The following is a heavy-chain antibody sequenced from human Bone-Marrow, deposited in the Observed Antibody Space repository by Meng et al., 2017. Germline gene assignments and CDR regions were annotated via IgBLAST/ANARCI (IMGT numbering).Heavy chain of an antibody. J-gene: IGHJ4*02. V-gene: IGHV6-1*01. CDR2: TYYRSKWYN. CDR1: GDSVSSNSAA. D-gene: IGHD5-12*01. CDR3: ARFLDYDSAFDY. Sequence: HVHMPQSGPGLVKPPQTLSLTCALSGDSVSSNSAAWNWIRQSPSRGLGWLGRTYYRSKWYNDYAVSVKSRITINPDTSKNQFSLQLNSVTPEDTAVYYCARFLDYDSAFDYWGQGALVTVSS.